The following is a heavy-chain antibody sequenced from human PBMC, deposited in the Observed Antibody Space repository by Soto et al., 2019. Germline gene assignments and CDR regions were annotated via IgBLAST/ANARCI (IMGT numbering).Heavy chain of an antibody. D-gene: IGHD6-13*01. CDR1: AGSVTNGRSS. CDR2: IYDSGST. CDR3: VRESAASGPNWFDP. V-gene: IGHV4-30-2*06. Sequence: PSATLSLTCSVPAGSVTNGRSSWTWIRQSPGKGLEWIAYIYDSGSTYYNPSLRSRVTISVDRSENQFSLKLSSVTAADTAVYYCVRESAASGPNWFDPWGQGTLVTVSS. J-gene: IGHJ5*02.